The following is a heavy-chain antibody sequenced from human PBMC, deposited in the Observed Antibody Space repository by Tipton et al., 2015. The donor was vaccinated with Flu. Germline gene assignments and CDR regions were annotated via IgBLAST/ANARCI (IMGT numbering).Heavy chain of an antibody. D-gene: IGHD3-10*01. CDR3: ARGSGSGTYVIFDY. J-gene: IGHJ4*02. CDR1: GGSISSYY. Sequence: TLSLTCTVSGGSISSYYWSWIRQPAGKGLEWIGRVYSSGSTNYSPSFKSRVTMSIDTSKNQFSLKLNSVTAAETAVYYCARGSGSGTYVIFDYWGQGTQVTVSS. CDR2: VYSSGST. V-gene: IGHV4-4*07.